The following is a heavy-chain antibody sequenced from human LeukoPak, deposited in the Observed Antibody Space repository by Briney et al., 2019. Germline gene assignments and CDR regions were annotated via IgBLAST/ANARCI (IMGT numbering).Heavy chain of an antibody. Sequence: ETLSLTCAVYGGSFSGYYWTWIRQAPGKGLEWVAFIKGDGSAKKYVDSVKGRFTISRDNAKNSLFLQMNSLRAEDTAVYYCARDRGWIQHDIWGQGTMVTVSS. CDR2: IKGDGSAK. CDR1: GGSFSGYY. V-gene: IGHV3-7*01. J-gene: IGHJ3*02. D-gene: IGHD5-18*01. CDR3: ARDRGWIQHDI.